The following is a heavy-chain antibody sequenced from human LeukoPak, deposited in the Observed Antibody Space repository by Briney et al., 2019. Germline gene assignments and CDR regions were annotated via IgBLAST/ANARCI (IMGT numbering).Heavy chain of an antibody. J-gene: IGHJ3*02. V-gene: IGHV3-72*01. CDR1: GFTFSDHY. D-gene: IGHD3-16*02. CDR3: ARYTAHDAFVI. Sequence: GGSLRLSCAASGFTFSDHYMYWVRQAPGKGLEWVGRTRNKANSYTTEYAASVKGRFTISRDDSKNSLYLQMNSLKTEDTAVYYCARYTAHDAFVIWGQGTMVTVSS. CDR2: TRNKANSYTT.